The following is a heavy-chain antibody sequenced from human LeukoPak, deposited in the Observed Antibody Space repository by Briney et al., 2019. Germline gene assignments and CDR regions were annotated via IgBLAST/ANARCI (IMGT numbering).Heavy chain of an antibody. CDR2: INPNSGGT. CDR1: GYTFTGYY. D-gene: IGHD2/OR15-2a*01. Sequence: ASVKVSCKASGYTFTGYYMHWVRQAPGQGLEWMGWINPNSGGTNYAQKLQGRVTMTTDTSTSIAYMELRSLRSDDTAVYYCARLGGNINSPYGNWFDPWGQGALVTVSS. J-gene: IGHJ5*02. V-gene: IGHV1-2*02. CDR3: ARLGGNINSPYGNWFDP.